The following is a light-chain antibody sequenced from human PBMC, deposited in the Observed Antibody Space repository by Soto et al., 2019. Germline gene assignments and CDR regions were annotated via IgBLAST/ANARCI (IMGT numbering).Light chain of an antibody. J-gene: IGLJ1*01. CDR1: NSDVGSSVY. V-gene: IGLV2-14*01. CDR2: EVS. CDR3: SSYTSSILYV. Sequence: QSALTQPASVSGSPGQSISFSCAGSNSDVGSSVYVSWYRQHPGKAPQLMIYEVSNRPSGVSNRFSGSKSGNTASLTISGLQAEDEADYYCSSYTSSILYVFGTGTKLTVL.